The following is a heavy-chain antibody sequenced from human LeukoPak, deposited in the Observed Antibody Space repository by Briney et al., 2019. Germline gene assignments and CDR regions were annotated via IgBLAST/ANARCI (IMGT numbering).Heavy chain of an antibody. D-gene: IGHD1-26*01. J-gene: IGHJ4*02. CDR2: IYTSGST. CDR1: GVSISSYY. V-gene: IGHV4-4*07. CDR3: ARAEEGSYYFDY. Sequence: SETLSLTCTVSGVSISSYYWSWIRQPAGKGLEWIGRIYTSGSTNYNPSLKSRVTMSLDTSKNQFSLKLSSVPAADTAIYYCARAEEGSYYFDYWGQGTLVTVSS.